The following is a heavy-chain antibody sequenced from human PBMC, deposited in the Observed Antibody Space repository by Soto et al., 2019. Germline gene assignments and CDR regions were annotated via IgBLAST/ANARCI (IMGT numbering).Heavy chain of an antibody. CDR2: IYHSGST. V-gene: IGHV4-30-2*01. CDR1: GGSISSGGYS. J-gene: IGHJ5*02. D-gene: IGHD3-22*01. CDR3: ARDYYDSSGYSYNWFDP. Sequence: SETLSLTCAVSGGSISSGGYSWSWIRQPPGKGLEWIGYIYHSGSTYYNPSLKSRVTISVDRSKNQFSLKLSSVTAADTAVYYCARDYYDSSGYSYNWFDPWGQGTLVTVSS.